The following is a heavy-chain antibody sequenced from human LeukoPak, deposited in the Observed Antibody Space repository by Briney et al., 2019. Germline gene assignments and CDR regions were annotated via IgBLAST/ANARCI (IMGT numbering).Heavy chain of an antibody. CDR1: GFPFSAYA. J-gene: IGHJ4*02. CDR2: IRGVGDPA. Sequence: PGESLRLSCVASGFPFSAYAMSWVRQAPNKGLEWVSGIRGVGDPAYYAESVKGRFTIQRDNSKNTLYLNMNSLRAEDTALYYCXXDLSSGTGRGFDYWGQGTLVSVSS. D-gene: IGHD3/OR15-3a*01. CDR3: XXDLSSGTGRGFDY. V-gene: IGHV3-23*01.